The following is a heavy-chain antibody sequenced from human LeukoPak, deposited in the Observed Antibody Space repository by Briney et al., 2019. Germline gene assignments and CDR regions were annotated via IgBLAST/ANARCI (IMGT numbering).Heavy chain of an antibody. Sequence: SVKVSCKASGGTFSSYAISWVRQAPGQGLEWMGGIIPIFGTANYAQKFQGRVTITADESTSTAYMELSSLRSEDTAVYYCARDRYYYDSSGYSGRGCWFDPWGQGTLVTVSS. V-gene: IGHV1-69*13. CDR3: ARDRYYYDSSGYSGRGCWFDP. D-gene: IGHD3-22*01. J-gene: IGHJ5*02. CDR2: IIPIFGTA. CDR1: GGTFSSYA.